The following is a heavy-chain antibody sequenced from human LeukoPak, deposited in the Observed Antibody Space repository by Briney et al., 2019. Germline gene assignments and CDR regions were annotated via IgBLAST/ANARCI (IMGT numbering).Heavy chain of an antibody. V-gene: IGHV4-30-4*01. J-gene: IGHJ4*02. CDR3: ARGIAAAGDFDY. Sequence: SETLSLTCTVSGGSISSGDYYWSWIRQPPGKGLEWIGYIYYSGSTYYNPSLKSRVTISVDTPKNQFSLKLSSVTAADTAVYYCARGIAAAGDFDYWGQGTLVTVSS. CDR1: GGSISSGDYY. CDR2: IYYSGST. D-gene: IGHD6-13*01.